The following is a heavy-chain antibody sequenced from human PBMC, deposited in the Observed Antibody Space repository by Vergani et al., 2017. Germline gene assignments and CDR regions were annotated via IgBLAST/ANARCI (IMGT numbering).Heavy chain of an antibody. CDR3: AIRRVSWRDFDY. CDR1: GFTFDDYA. Sequence: EVQLVESGGGLVQPGRSLRLSCAASGFTFDDYAMHWVRQAPGKGLEWVSGISWNSGSIGYADSVKGRFTISRDNAKNSLYLQMNSLRAEDTALYYCAIRRVSWRDFDYWGQGTLVTVSS. CDR2: ISWNSGSI. D-gene: IGHD6-13*01. V-gene: IGHV3-9*01. J-gene: IGHJ4*02.